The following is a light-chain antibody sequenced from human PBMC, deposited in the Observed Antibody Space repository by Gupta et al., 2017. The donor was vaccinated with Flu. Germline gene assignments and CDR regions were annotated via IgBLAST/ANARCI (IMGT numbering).Light chain of an antibody. J-gene: IGLJ3*02. CDR3: LLAYRGPRV. CDR1: TGAVTSDHY. Sequence: GTVNPTCGSSTGAVTSDHYPYGFQQKPDQAPRTLIYDTDNTHSWTPARFSGSLLGDKAALTLSGAQTEDEADYYCLLAYRGPRVFGGGTKLTV. CDR2: DTD. V-gene: IGLV7-46*01.